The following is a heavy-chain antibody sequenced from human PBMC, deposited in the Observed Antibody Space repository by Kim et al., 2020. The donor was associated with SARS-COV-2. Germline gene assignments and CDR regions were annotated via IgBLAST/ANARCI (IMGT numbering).Heavy chain of an antibody. CDR1: GFTFFDYS. J-gene: IGHJ6*02. V-gene: IGHV3-21*06. D-gene: IGHD2-2*01. CDR3: VRETRDGMDV. CDR2: ISTSSTFV. Sequence: GGSLRLSCEASGFTFFDYSMDWVRQAPGKGLEWVSSISTSSTFVSYADSVKGRLIVSRDNGNNLLFLHMTSLRAEDTAVYYCVRETRDGMDVWGQGTAVTVSS.